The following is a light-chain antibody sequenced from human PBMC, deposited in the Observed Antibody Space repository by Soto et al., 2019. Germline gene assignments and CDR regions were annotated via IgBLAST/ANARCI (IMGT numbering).Light chain of an antibody. CDR1: QGISSY. CDR3: QQLNSYPFLT. Sequence: DLQLTQSPSFLSASVGDRVTITCRASQGISSYLAWYQQKPGKAPKLLIYAASTLHSGVPSRFXGSGSGTEFPLTISSLQPEDFATYYCQQLNSYPFLTFGGGTKVEIK. J-gene: IGKJ4*01. V-gene: IGKV1-9*01. CDR2: AAS.